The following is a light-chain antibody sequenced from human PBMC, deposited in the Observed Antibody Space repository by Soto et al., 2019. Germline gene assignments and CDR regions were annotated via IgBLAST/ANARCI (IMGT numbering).Light chain of an antibody. CDR1: QSISSY. CDR2: AAS. J-gene: IGKJ1*01. V-gene: IGKV1-39*01. CDR3: QQSYSTPWT. Sequence: DLQMTQSPSSLSASVGDRVTITCRASQSISSYLHWYQQKPGKAPKLLIYAASSLQSGVPSRFSGSGSGTDFTLTISSLQPEDFATYDCQQSYSTPWTFGEGTKVEIK.